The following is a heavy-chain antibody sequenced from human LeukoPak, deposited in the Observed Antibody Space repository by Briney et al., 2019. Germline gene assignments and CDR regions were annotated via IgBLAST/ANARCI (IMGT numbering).Heavy chain of an antibody. CDR1: GFTFSSYG. CDR2: IWYDGSNK. CDR3: AKTGSSGWYAYFDY. J-gene: IGHJ4*02. V-gene: IGHV3-30*02. D-gene: IGHD6-19*01. Sequence: GGSLRLSCAASGFTFSSYGMHWVRQAPGKGLEWVAVIWYDGSNKYYADSVKGRFTISRDNSKNTLYLQMNSLRAKDTAVYYCAKTGSSGWYAYFDYWGQGTLVTASS.